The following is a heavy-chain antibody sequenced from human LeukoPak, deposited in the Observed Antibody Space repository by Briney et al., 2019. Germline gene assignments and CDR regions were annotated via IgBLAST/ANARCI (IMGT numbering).Heavy chain of an antibody. CDR1: GFTFSSYG. Sequence: PGGSLRLSCVASGFTFSSYGMHWVRQAPGKGLEWVAVISYDGSNKYYADSVKGRFTISRDNSKNTLYLQMNSLRAEDTAVYYCAKGGKARTPSYFDYWGQGTLVTVSS. CDR3: AKGGKARTPSYFDY. CDR2: ISYDGSNK. V-gene: IGHV3-30*18. J-gene: IGHJ4*02. D-gene: IGHD1/OR15-1a*01.